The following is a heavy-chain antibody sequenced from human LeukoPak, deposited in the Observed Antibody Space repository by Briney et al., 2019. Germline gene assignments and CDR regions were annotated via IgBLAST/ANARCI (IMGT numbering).Heavy chain of an antibody. CDR2: IYTSGST. CDR3: AREGGLFRVSSWFDP. V-gene: IGHV4-61*02. CDR1: GGSISSGFYY. D-gene: IGHD3-10*01. Sequence: RPSETLSLTCTVSGGSISSGFYYWSWIRQPAGKGLEWIGRIYTSGSTNYNPSLKSRVTISVDTSENQFSLKLASVTAADTAVYYCAREGGLFRVSSWFDPWGQGTLVTVSS. J-gene: IGHJ5*02.